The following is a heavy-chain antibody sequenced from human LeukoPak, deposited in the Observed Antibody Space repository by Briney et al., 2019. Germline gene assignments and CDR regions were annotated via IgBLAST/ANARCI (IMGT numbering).Heavy chain of an antibody. V-gene: IGHV4-38-2*01. Sequence: SETLSLTCAVSGYSISSGYYWGWIRQPPGKGLEWIGSIYHSGSTYYNPSLKSRVTISVDTSKNQFSLRLSSVTAADTAVYYCARSPPQLLWFGELLYPDYWGQGTLVTVSS. CDR1: GYSISSGYY. CDR2: IYHSGST. J-gene: IGHJ4*02. D-gene: IGHD3-10*01. CDR3: ARSPPQLLWFGELLYPDY.